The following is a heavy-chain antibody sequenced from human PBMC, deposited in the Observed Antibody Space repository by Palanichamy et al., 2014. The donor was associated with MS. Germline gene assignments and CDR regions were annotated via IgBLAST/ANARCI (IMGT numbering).Heavy chain of an antibody. Sequence: EVVLLESGGGLVQPGGSLRHSCAASGFTFSTYWMHWIRQAPGKGLVWVSHINSDGSSRSYADSVKGRFTISRDNAKNTLYLQMNSLRAEDTAVYYCATQLLSNHPWGQGTLVTVSS. CDR3: ATQLLSNHP. CDR2: INSDGSSR. V-gene: IGHV3-74*02. CDR1: GFTFSTYW. J-gene: IGHJ5*02. D-gene: IGHD2-2*01.